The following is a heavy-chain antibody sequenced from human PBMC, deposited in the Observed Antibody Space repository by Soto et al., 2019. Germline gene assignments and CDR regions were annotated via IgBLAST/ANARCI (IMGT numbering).Heavy chain of an antibody. V-gene: IGHV3-7*02. CDR1: GFAFSGYW. CDR3: AWTTANWGL. Sequence: EVQLVESGGGLVQPGGSLRLSCAASGFAFSGYWMNWVRQAPGKGLEWVANIKQEGSEKNYVDSVKGRLTMSRDHAKNSLYLKMNSLRAEDTAVYYCAWTTANWGLGGRGTLVTVSS. J-gene: IGHJ2*01. D-gene: IGHD4-17*01. CDR2: IKQEGSEK.